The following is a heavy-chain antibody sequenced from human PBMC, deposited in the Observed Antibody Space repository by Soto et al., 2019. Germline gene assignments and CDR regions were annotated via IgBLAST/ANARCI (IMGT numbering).Heavy chain of an antibody. CDR2: INPDGGRT. J-gene: IGHJ5*02. V-gene: IGHV1-46*02. D-gene: IGHD3-3*01. CDR3: ARDFELRGTIFGVVILWMYYWLDT. CDR1: GYTFNKYY. Sequence: QVQLVQSGTEVKKPGASVKISCKASGYTFNKYYIRWVRQAPGQGLEWMGIINPDGGRTSYAQKFQDRVIMTRDTSTSTVYMELSSLRSDDTAIYYCARDFELRGTIFGVVILWMYYWLDTWGQGTLVTVSS.